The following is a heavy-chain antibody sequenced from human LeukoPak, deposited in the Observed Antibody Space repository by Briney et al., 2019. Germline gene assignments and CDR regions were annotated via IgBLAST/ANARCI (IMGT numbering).Heavy chain of an antibody. CDR2: IYYSGST. V-gene: IGHV4-59*12. D-gene: IGHD1-26*01. CDR1: GGSISSYY. Sequence: SSETLSLTCTVSGGSISSYYWSWIRQPPGKGLEWIGYIYYSGSTNYNPSLKSRVTISVDTSKNQFSLKLSSVTAADTAVYYCARDSSGSYNYYYYMDVWGKGTTVTVSS. J-gene: IGHJ6*03. CDR3: ARDSSGSYNYYYYMDV.